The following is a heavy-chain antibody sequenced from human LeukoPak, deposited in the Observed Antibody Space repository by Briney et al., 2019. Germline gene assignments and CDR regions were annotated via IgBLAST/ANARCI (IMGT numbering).Heavy chain of an antibody. Sequence: SETLSLTCTVSGDSVSGISFYWSWIRQPPGKGLQYIGYIQYRGSTNYNPSLKSRVTISVDTSKNQFSLKLSSVTAADTAVYYCARYYDSSGYWSTPHFDYWGQGTLVTVSS. CDR3: ARYYDSSGYWSTPHFDY. D-gene: IGHD3-22*01. V-gene: IGHV4-61*01. CDR1: GDSVSGISFY. CDR2: IQYRGST. J-gene: IGHJ4*02.